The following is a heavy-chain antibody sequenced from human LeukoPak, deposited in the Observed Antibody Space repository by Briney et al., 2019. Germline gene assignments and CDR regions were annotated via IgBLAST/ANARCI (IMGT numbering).Heavy chain of an antibody. CDR3: ARDEVFEYSSGWYGGIDY. CDR2: ISAYNGNT. CDR1: GYTFTSYG. D-gene: IGHD6-19*01. J-gene: IGHJ4*02. V-gene: IGHV1-18*01. Sequence: VKVSCKASGYTFTSYGISWVRQAPGQGLEWMGWISAYNGNTNYAQKLQSRVTMTTDTSTSTAYMELRSLRSDDTAVYYCARDEVFEYSSGWYGGIDYWGQGTLVTVSS.